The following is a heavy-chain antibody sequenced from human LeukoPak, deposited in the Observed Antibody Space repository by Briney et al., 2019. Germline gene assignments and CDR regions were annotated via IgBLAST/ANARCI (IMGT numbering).Heavy chain of an antibody. D-gene: IGHD4-17*01. CDR2: IWYDGSNK. V-gene: IGHV3-33*01. CDR3: ARGFRPTTVTSYYFDY. Sequence: GGSLRLSCAASGFTFSSYGMHWVRQAPGKGLEWVAVIWYDGSNKYYADSVKGRFTISRDNSKNTLYLQMNSLSAEDTAVYYCARGFRPTTVTSYYFDYWGQGTLVTVSS. CDR1: GFTFSSYG. J-gene: IGHJ4*02.